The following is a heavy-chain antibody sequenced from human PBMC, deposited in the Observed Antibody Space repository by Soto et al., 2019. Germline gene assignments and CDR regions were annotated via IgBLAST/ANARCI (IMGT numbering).Heavy chain of an antibody. Sequence: QVQLQESGPGLVKPSETLSLTCTVSGGSVSSGSYYWSWIRQPPGKGLEWIGYIYYSGSTNYNPSLKSRVTISVDTSKNQFSLKLSSVTAADTAVYYCARGDGYYGMDVWGQGTTVTVSS. CDR3: ARGDGYYGMDV. J-gene: IGHJ6*02. CDR1: GGSVSSGSYY. V-gene: IGHV4-61*01. CDR2: IYYSGST.